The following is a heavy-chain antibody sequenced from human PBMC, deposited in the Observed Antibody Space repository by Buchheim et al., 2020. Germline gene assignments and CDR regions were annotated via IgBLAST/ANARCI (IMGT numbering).Heavy chain of an antibody. Sequence: QVQLQESGPGLVKPSETLSLTCTVSGVPITSGGYYWTWIRQRSGKGLEWVGTVYYTGSTHYNPSLKNRITISVNRSQNAFSLKLTSVTAADTAVYFCGTARSSGYGYIGLDPWGQGTL. CDR2: VYYTGST. CDR3: GTARSSGYGYIGLDP. D-gene: IGHD3-22*01. J-gene: IGHJ5*02. CDR1: GVPITSGGYY. V-gene: IGHV4-31*03.